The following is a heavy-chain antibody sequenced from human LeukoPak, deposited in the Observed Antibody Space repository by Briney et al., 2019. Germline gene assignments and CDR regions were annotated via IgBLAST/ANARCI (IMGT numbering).Heavy chain of an antibody. CDR2: INPSGGST. CDR3: AESRDYYCCSGYYGN. J-gene: IGHJ4*02. D-gene: IGHD3-3*01. Sequence: ASVKVSCKASGYTFTSYYMHWVRQAPGQGLEWMGIINPSGGSTSYAQKFQGRVTMTRDMSTSTVYKELSNLRFEDKAMYFCAESRDYYCCSGYYGNWGQGTLVTVSS. CDR1: GYTFTSYY. V-gene: IGHV1-46*01.